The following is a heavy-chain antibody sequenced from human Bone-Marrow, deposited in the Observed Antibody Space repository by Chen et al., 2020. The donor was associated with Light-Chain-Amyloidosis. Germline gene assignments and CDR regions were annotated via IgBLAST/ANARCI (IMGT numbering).Heavy chain of an antibody. Sequence: TLSPXXAVYGGSFSGYYWSWIRQPPGQGLEWIGELNHSGSTNYNPSLKSRVTIXXXTSXXQXXXXXXXXXXXXXXXXXXXXXXXXXXXSXXXYYGMDVWGQGTTVTVSS. CDR3: XXXXXXXXXSXXXYYGMDV. V-gene: IGHV4-34*01. CDR2: LNHSGST. J-gene: IGHJ6*02. CDR1: GGSFSGYY.